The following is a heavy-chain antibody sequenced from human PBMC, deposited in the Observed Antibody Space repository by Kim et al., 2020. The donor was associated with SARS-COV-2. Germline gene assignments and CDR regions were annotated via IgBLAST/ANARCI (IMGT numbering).Heavy chain of an antibody. CDR1: RYTFTSYA. J-gene: IGHJ4*02. CDR2: INAGNGNT. Sequence: ASVKVSCKASRYTFTSYAMHWVRQAPGQRLEWMGWINAGNGNTKYSQKFQGRVTITRDTSAGTAYMELSSQRSEDTAVYYCARSSNLITIFGVVIIPREGYFDYWGKGTLVTVSS. V-gene: IGHV1-3*01. CDR3: ARSSNLITIFGVVIIPREGYFDY. D-gene: IGHD3-3*01.